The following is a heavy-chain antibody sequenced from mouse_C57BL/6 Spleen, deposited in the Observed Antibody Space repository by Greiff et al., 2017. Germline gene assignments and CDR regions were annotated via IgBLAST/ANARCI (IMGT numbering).Heavy chain of an antibody. Sequence: QVQLKESGAELVKPGASVKISCKASGYAFSSYWMNWVKQRPGKGLEWIGQIYPGDGDTNYIGKFKGKVTLTADNSSSTAYMQLSSLTSEDSAVFFCAIIYYCGMDYWGQGTSVTVSS. CDR3: AIIYYCGMDY. CDR1: GYAFSSYW. V-gene: IGHV1-80*01. J-gene: IGHJ4*01. CDR2: IYPGDGDT. D-gene: IGHD1-2*01.